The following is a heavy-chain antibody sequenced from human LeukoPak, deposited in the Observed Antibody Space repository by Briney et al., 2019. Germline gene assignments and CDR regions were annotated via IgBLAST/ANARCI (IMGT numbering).Heavy chain of an antibody. Sequence: GRSVRLSCAASGFTFSSYGMHWVRQAPGKGLEWVAVISYDGSNKYYADSVKGRFTISRDNSKNTLYLQMNSLRAEDMAVYYCATDRGGSPFDYWGQGALVTVSS. V-gene: IGHV3-30*03. J-gene: IGHJ4*02. CDR1: GFTFSSYG. CDR3: ATDRGGSPFDY. CDR2: ISYDGSNK. D-gene: IGHD3-10*01.